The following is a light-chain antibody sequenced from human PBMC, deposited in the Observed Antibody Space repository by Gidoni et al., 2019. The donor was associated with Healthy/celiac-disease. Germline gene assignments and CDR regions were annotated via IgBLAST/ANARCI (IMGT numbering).Light chain of an antibody. CDR2: QDS. CDR1: KLGDKY. V-gene: IGLV3-1*01. J-gene: IGLJ1*01. Sequence: SYELTQPPSVSVSPGQTASITCSGDKLGDKYACWYQQKPGQSPVLVIYQDSKRPSGIPERFSGSNSGNTATLTISGTQAMDEADYDCQAWDSSTAVFGTGTKVTVL. CDR3: QAWDSSTAV.